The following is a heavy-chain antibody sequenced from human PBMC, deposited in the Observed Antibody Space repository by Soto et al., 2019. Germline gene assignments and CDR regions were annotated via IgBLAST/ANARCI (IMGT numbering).Heavy chain of an antibody. CDR3: ARLNAYYYYMDV. Sequence: ETLSLTCTVSGGSISSYYWSWIRQPPGKGLEWIGYIYYSGSTNYNPSLKSRVTISVDTSKNQFSLKLSSVTAADTAVYYCARLNAYYYYMDVWGKGTTVTVSS. CDR1: GGSISSYY. V-gene: IGHV4-59*08. J-gene: IGHJ6*03. CDR2: IYYSGST.